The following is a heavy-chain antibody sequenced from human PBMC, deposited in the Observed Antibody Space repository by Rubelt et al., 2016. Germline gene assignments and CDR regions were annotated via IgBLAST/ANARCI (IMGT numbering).Heavy chain of an antibody. CDR1: GFTFSDYY. CDR3: ARGDGHTPTFDY. J-gene: IGHJ4*02. V-gene: IGHV3-11*05. CDR2: ISDSGTYT. Sequence: VQLVESGGGLVKPGGSLRLSCAASGFTFSDYYMSWIRQAPGMGLEWVAYISDSGTYTKYADSVKGRFAISRDNVKNSLYLQMSGLRAEETAVYYCARGDGHTPTFDYWGQGTLVTVSS. D-gene: IGHD5-24*01.